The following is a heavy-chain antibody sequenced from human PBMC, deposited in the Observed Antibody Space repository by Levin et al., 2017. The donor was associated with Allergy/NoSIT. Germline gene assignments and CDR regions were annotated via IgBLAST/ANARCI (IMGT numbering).Heavy chain of an antibody. CDR1: GASISSYY. CDR3: ARARPARYSTNWFTNWFDS. Sequence: PSETLSLTCSVSGASISSYYWSWIRQPPGKGLEWIGYIYYSGTTNYNPSLKSRVTILIDTSKNQFSLNLFSVTAADTAVYYCARARPARYSTNWFTNWFDSWGQGTLVTVSS. V-gene: IGHV4-59*01. D-gene: IGHD6-13*01. CDR2: IYYSGTT. J-gene: IGHJ5*01.